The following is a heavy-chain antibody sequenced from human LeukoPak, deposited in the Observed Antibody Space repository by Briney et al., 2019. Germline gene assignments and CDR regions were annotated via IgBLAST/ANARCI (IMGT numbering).Heavy chain of an antibody. CDR3: ARGRRRGYCAGSSCHPFDY. J-gene: IGHJ4*02. CDR2: ITPIFGTT. V-gene: IGHV1-69*05. Sequence: SVKVSCKASGGTFSSYAVGWVRQAPGQGLEWMGGITPIFGTTIFAQKFQDRVTFTTDESTSTTYMALSSLRSDDTAVYYCARGRRRGYCAGSSCHPFDYWGQGTLVTVFS. CDR1: GGTFSSYA. D-gene: IGHD2-15*01.